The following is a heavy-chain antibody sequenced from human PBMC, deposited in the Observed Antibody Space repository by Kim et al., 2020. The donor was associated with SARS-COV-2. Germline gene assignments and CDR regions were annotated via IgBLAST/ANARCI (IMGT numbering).Heavy chain of an antibody. V-gene: IGHV1-24*01. CDR2: FDPENGDT. CDR1: GSSLTRLS. Sequence: ASVKVSCKVSGSSLTRLSMHWVRQAPGKGLEWMGAFDPENGDTIYAQKFQDRVTMTEDTLTDTSYMELRSLRSEDTAVYYCATYAGTPGYYYHYMDVWGKGSTVADSS. J-gene: IGHJ6*03. D-gene: IGHD3-9*01. CDR3: ATYAGTPGYYYHYMDV.